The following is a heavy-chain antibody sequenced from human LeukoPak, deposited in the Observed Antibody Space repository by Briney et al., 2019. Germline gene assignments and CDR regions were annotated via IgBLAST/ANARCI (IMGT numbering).Heavy chain of an antibody. CDR3: ACDILTGYYRYYFDY. Sequence: ASVKVSCKASGYTFTGYYMHWVRQAPGQGLEWMGWINPNSGGTNYAQKFQGRVTMTRDTSISTAYMELSRLRSDDTAVYYCACDILTGYYRYYFDYWGQGTLVTVSS. J-gene: IGHJ4*02. CDR1: GYTFTGYY. V-gene: IGHV1-2*02. CDR2: INPNSGGT. D-gene: IGHD3-9*01.